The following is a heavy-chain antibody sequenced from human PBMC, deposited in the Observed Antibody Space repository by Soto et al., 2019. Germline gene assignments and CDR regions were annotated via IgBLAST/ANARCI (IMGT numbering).Heavy chain of an antibody. D-gene: IGHD3-16*01. V-gene: IGHV4-4*02. J-gene: IGHJ6*02. CDR1: GGSISSSNW. CDR2: IYHSGST. Sequence: QVQLQESGPGLVKPSGTLSLTCAVSGGSISSSNWWSWVRQPPGKGLEWIGEIYHSGSTNYNPSLKTRVTISVDKSKNQFSLELSSVTAADTAVYYCARDFPSNLGYYGMDVWGQGTTVTVSS. CDR3: ARDFPSNLGYYGMDV.